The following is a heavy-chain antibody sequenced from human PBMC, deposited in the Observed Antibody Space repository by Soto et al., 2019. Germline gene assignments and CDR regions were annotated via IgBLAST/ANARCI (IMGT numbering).Heavy chain of an antibody. J-gene: IGHJ3*02. D-gene: IGHD3-22*01. V-gene: IGHV1-69*13. CDR1: GGTFSSYA. CDR2: IIPIFGTA. Sequence: SVKVSCKASGGTFSSYAISWVRRAPGQGLEWMGGIIPIFGTANYAQKFQGRVTITADESTSTAYMELSSLRSEDTAVYYCARVLKDYYDSSGYYYPEVLFDIWGQGTMVTVSS. CDR3: ARVLKDYYDSSGYYYPEVLFDI.